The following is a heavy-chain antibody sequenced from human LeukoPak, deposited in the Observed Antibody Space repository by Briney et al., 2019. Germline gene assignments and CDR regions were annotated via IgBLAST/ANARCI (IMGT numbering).Heavy chain of an antibody. D-gene: IGHD1-14*01. V-gene: IGHV3-30*04. J-gene: IGHJ4*02. Sequence: GGSLRLSCAASGFTFSNHAIHWVRQAPGKGLEWVAVTSYDDGTNKYYADSVEGRFTISRDNSKNTVFLHMNGLRPEDTAVYYCARDTGENGYYGLTGDYWGRGTLVTVSS. CDR1: GFTFSNHA. CDR3: ARDTGENGYYGLTGDY. CDR2: TSYDDGTNK.